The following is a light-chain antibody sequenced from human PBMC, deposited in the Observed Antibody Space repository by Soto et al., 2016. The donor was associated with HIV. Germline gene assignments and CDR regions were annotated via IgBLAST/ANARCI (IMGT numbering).Light chain of an antibody. Sequence: SYVVTQPPSVSVAPGKTASITCGGNNIGTKNVHWYKQNAGQAPVVVVYDDSDRPSGIPERFSGSKSGNMATLTISGTQAMDEADYYCQAWDSSTALYVFGTATKVIVL. CDR1: NIGTKN. J-gene: IGLJ1*01. CDR3: QAWDSSTALYV. CDR2: DDS. V-gene: IGLV3-21*01.